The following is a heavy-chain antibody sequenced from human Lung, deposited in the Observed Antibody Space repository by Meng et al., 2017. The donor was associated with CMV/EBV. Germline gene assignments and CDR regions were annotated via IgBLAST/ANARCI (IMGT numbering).Heavy chain of an antibody. CDR2: INPNSGGT. CDR3: AGGLYDFWSGYYYYGMDV. D-gene: IGHD3-3*01. CDR1: GYTFTGYY. J-gene: IGHJ6*04. V-gene: IGHV1-2*02. Sequence: ASVXVSXKASGYTFTGYYMHWVRQAPGQGLEWMGWINPNSGGTNYAQKFQGRVTMTRDTSISTAYMELSRLRSDDTAVYYCAGGLYDFWSGYYYYGMDVWRGGXTVTVSS.